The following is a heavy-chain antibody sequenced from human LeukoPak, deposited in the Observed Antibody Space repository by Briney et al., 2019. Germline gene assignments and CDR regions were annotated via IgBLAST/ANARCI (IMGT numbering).Heavy chain of an antibody. J-gene: IGHJ4*02. V-gene: IGHV1-2*02. CDR1: GYTFTDYH. CDR3: ARTGVGSGLTY. Sequence: ASVKVSCKASGYTFTDYHIYWLRQAPGQGLEWMAWIFPKTGATTYAREFQGRVTLTSDTSIRTAYMDSRALTSDDTAVYFCARTGVGSGLTYWGQGTQVTVSS. CDR2: IFPKTGAT. D-gene: IGHD3-22*01.